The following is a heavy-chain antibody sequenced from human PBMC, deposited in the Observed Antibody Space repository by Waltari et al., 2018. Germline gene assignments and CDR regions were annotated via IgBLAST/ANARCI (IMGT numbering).Heavy chain of an antibody. CDR1: GFTLSSFW. J-gene: IGHJ4*02. Sequence: EVQLVESGGGLVQPGGSLRLSCAASGFTLSSFWRNWVRQTPGKGMEWVAGKKQEESGKDYADSVKGRFTISRDKAKNSLYLQMNSLRAEDTAVYYCATSGWYCFDYWGQGTLGTVSS. D-gene: IGHD6-19*01. CDR3: ATSGWYCFDY. CDR2: KKQEESGK. V-gene: IGHV3-7*01.